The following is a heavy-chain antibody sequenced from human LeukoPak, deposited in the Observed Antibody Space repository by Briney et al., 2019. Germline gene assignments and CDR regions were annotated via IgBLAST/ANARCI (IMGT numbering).Heavy chain of an antibody. CDR3: ARDASRDDFWSDYFDY. CDR1: GGSISAYY. V-gene: IGHV4-4*07. J-gene: IGHJ4*02. Sequence: SETLSLTCTVPGGSISAYYWSWIRQPAGKGLEWHGRIYTTGSTTYNPSLKSRVTMSVDTSQNQFSRKLSSVTAADTALYYCARDASRDDFWSDYFDYWGQGTLVTVSS. CDR2: IYTTGST. D-gene: IGHD3-3*01.